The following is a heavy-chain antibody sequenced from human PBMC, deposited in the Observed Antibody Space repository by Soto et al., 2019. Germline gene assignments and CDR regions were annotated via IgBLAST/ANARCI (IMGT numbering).Heavy chain of an antibody. CDR1: GFTFSSYA. CDR2: ISYDGSNK. V-gene: IGHV3-30-3*01. D-gene: IGHD5-12*01. Sequence: HPGGSLRLSCAASGFTFSSYAMHWVRQAPGKGLEWVAVISYDGSNKYYADSVKGRFTISRDNSKNTLYLQMNSLRAEDTAVYYCARDLGSDSGCDSEGFWFDPWGQGTLVTVSS. J-gene: IGHJ5*02. CDR3: ARDLGSDSGCDSEGFWFDP.